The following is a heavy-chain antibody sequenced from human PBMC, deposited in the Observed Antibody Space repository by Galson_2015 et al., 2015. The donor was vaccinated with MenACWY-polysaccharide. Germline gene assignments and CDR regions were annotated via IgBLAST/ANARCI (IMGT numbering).Heavy chain of an antibody. CDR2: IKSKTDGGTT. CDR3: TTDPDPTWFGELDDY. CDR1: GFTFSNAW. D-gene: IGHD3-10*01. J-gene: IGHJ4*02. V-gene: IGHV3-15*01. Sequence: SLRLSCAASGFTFSNAWMSWVRQAPGKGLEWVGRIKSKTDGGTTDYAAPVKGRFTISRDDSKNTLYLQMNSLKTEDTAVYYCTTDPDPTWFGELDDYWGQGTLVTVSS.